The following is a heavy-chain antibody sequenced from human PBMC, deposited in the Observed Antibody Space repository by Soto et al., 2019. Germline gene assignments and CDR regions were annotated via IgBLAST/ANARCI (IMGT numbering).Heavy chain of an antibody. CDR2: IYYSGST. CDR3: ARRKGGYCSGGSCYTFDY. D-gene: IGHD2-15*01. CDR1: GGSISSGGYY. Sequence: TSETLSLTCTVSGGSISSGGYYWSWIRQHPGKGLEWIGYIYYSGSTYYNPSLKSRVTISVDTSKNQFSLKLSSVTAADTAVYYCARRKGGYCSGGSCYTFDYWGQGTLVTVSS. V-gene: IGHV4-31*03. J-gene: IGHJ4*02.